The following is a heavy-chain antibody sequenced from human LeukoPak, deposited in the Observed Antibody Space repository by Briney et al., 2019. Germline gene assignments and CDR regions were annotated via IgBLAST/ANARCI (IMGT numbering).Heavy chain of an antibody. D-gene: IGHD5-18*01. V-gene: IGHV1-2*02. J-gene: IGHJ6*02. CDR1: GYTFTGYY. CDR3: ARISIQLYYYYYGMDV. Sequence: SVKVSCKASGYTFTGYYMHWVRQAPGQGLEWMGWISPNSGGTNYAQKFQGRVTMTRDTSISTAYMELSRLRSDDTAVYYCARISIQLYYYYYGMDVWGQGTTVTVSS. CDR2: ISPNSGGT.